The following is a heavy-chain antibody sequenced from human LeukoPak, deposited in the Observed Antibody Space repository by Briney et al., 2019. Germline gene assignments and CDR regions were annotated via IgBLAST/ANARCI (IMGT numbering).Heavy chain of an antibody. CDR3: ATLSYYYDSSGFQH. J-gene: IGHJ1*01. D-gene: IGHD3-22*01. Sequence: SETLSLTCAVYGGSFSGYYWSWIRQPPGKGLEWIGEINHSGSTNYNPSLKSRVTISVDTSKNQFSLKLSSVTAADTAVYYCATLSYYYDSSGFQHWGQGTLATVSS. CDR1: GGSFSGYY. CDR2: INHSGST. V-gene: IGHV4-34*01.